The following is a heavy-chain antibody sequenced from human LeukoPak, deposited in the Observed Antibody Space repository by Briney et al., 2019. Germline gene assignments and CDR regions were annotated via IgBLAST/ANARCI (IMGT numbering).Heavy chain of an antibody. CDR1: GYTFTGYY. J-gene: IGHJ4*02. CDR3: ARLEGSSSSWYGGY. CDR2: INPNSGGT. D-gene: IGHD6-13*01. Sequence: ASVKVSCKASGYTFTGYYMHWVRQAPGQGLEWMGWINPNSGGTNYAQKFQGRVTISVDTSKNQFSLKLSSVTAADTAVYYCARLEGSSSSWYGGYWGQGTLVTVSS. V-gene: IGHV1-2*02.